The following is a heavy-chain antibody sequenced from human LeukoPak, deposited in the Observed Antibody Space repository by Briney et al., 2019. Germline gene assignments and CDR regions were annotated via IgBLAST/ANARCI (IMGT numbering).Heavy chain of an antibody. J-gene: IGHJ4*02. CDR3: AKDTVTTALFDY. V-gene: IGHV3-30*18. Sequence: GGSLRLSCGASGFTFSSYGMHWVRQAPGKGLEWVAVISYDGSNKYYANSVKGRFTISRDNSKNTLYLQMNSLRAEDTAVYYCAKDTVTTALFDYWGQGTLVTVSS. CDR1: GFTFSSYG. D-gene: IGHD4-11*01. CDR2: ISYDGSNK.